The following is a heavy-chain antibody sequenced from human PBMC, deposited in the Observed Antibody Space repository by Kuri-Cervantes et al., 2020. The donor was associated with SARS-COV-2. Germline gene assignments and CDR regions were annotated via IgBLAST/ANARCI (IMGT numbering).Heavy chain of an antibody. CDR3: ARVFTASFDF. Sequence: SETLSLTCAVYGESFIGYYWSWDRQPPGKGLEWIGDINHSGSTNYNPSLKSRVTISLDTSTNQFSLKLSSVTAADTAVYYCARVFTASFDFWGQGTLVTVSS. CDR1: GESFIGYY. J-gene: IGHJ4*02. V-gene: IGHV4-34*01. CDR2: INHSGST.